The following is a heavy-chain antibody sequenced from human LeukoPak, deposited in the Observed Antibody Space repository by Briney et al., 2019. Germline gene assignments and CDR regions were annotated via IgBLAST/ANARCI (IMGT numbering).Heavy chain of an antibody. CDR3: ARQYYYGSFHMDV. CDR1: GGSISSSSYY. CDR2: IYYSGST. D-gene: IGHD3-10*01. J-gene: IGHJ6*03. Sequence: SETLSLTCTVSGGSISSSSYYWGWIRQPPGKGLEWIGSIYYSGSTYYNPSLKSRVTISVDTSKNQFSLKLSSVTAADTAVYYCARQYYYGSFHMDVWGKGTTVTISS. V-gene: IGHV4-39*01.